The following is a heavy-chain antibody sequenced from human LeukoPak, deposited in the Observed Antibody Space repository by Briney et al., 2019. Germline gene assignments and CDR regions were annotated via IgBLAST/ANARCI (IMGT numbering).Heavy chain of an antibody. D-gene: IGHD6-13*01. CDR1: RYTFIDYY. J-gene: IGHJ6*03. CDR2: INPNSGGT. V-gene: IGHV1-2*02. CDR3: ARDQMAAAGTRSYYYYYMDV. Sequence: ASVKVSCKASRYTFIDYYIHWVRQAPGQGLEWMGWINPNSGGTNYAQKFQGRVTMTRDTSISTAYMELSRLRSDDTAVYYCARDQMAAAGTRSYYYYYMDVWGKGTTVTVSS.